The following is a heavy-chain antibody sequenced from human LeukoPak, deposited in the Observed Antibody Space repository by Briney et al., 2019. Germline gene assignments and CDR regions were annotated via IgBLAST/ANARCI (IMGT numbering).Heavy chain of an antibody. D-gene: IGHD2-2*01. J-gene: IGHJ6*02. CDR2: ISYDGNNK. CDR3: AKALPAAAYYYYGMDV. V-gene: IGHV3-30*18. CDR1: GFTFSSYG. Sequence: GGSLRLSCAASGFTFSSYGMHWVRQAPGKGLEWVAVISYDGNNKYYADSVKGRFTISRDNSKNTLYLQMNSLRAEDTAVYYCAKALPAAAYYYYGMDVWGQGTTVTVSS.